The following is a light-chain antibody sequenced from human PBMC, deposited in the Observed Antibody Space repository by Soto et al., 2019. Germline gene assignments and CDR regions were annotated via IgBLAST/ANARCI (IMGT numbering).Light chain of an antibody. J-gene: IGKJ5*01. CDR2: GAS. Sequence: TVLTQSPGTLSLSPGERATLSCRASQSVSSSLAWYQKKPGQAPRLLIYGASIRANGIPARFSGSGSGTELTLTISSLQSEDFAVYYCQQYNNWPTITFGQGTRLEIK. CDR3: QQYNNWPTIT. V-gene: IGKV3-15*01. CDR1: QSVSSS.